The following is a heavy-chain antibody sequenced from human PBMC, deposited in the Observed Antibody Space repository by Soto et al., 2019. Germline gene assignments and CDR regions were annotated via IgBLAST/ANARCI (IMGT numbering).Heavy chain of an antibody. Sequence: LRVWCGAAGGTCIDYGGKWVRQAPGKWLEWVSSIRGGGDSRKYVESVKGRLTIYRENSNNTLYLQMNSLRAEDPAVYHCAKDLFTIVRLFASWGHGSLVTVTS. V-gene: IGHV3-23*01. CDR2: IRGGGDSR. CDR1: GGTCIDYG. D-gene: IGHD3-10*01. J-gene: IGHJ4*01. CDR3: AKDLFTIVRLFAS.